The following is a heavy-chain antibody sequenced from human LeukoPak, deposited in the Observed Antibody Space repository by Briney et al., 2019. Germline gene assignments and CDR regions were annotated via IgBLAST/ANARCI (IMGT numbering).Heavy chain of an antibody. CDR1: GGSISSGGYY. CDR2: IYYSGST. CDR3: ARLYTGGYYYYYMDV. Sequence: SETLSLTCTVSGGSISSGGYYWSWIRQHPGKGLEWIGYIYYSGSTYYNPSLKSRVTISVDTSKNQFSLKLSSVTAADTAVYYCARLYTGGYYYYYMDVWGKGTTVTVSS. V-gene: IGHV4-31*03. J-gene: IGHJ6*03. D-gene: IGHD7-27*01.